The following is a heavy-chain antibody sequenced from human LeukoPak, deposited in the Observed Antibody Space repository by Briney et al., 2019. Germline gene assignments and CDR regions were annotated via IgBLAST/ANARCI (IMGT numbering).Heavy chain of an antibody. V-gene: IGHV2-5*02. CDR1: GFSLSTSGAS. J-gene: IGHJ4*02. CDR3: AHRGGLSTWSLYGFDS. Sequence: SGPTLVKPTQTLTLTCTFSGFSLSTSGASVGWIRQPPGKALEWLALIYWDDDKEYSPSLKSRLTITKDTSKNQVILTMTNMDPVDTATYFCAHRGGLSTWSLYGFDSWGQGTLVSVSS. CDR2: IYWDDDK. D-gene: IGHD6-13*01.